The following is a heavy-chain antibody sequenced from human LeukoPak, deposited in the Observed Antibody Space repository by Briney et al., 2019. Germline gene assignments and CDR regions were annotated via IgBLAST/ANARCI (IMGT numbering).Heavy chain of an antibody. J-gene: IGHJ4*02. V-gene: IGHV3-66*01. CDR3: ARDPTVGYSYGYLFDY. CDR2: IYSGGST. Sequence: GGSLRLSCAASGFTVSSNYMSWVRQAPGKGLEWVSVIYSGGSTYYADSVKGRFTISRDNSKNTLYLQMNSLRAEDTAVYYCARDPTVGYSYGYLFDYWGQGNLVTVSS. D-gene: IGHD5-18*01. CDR1: GFTVSSNY.